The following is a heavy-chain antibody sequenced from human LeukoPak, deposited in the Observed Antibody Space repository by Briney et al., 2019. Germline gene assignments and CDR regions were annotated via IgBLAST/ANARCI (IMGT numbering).Heavy chain of an antibody. D-gene: IGHD3-16*01. CDR2: IRYDGSNT. Sequence: GGSLRLSCAASGFTFSAYGMHWVRQAPGKGLQWVAFIRYDGSNTYYADSVEGRFTISRDNSLDTLDLQMSSLRVDDTAVYYCAKGEVGWGSWPWAFDIWGLGTKVIVST. CDR3: AKGEVGWGSWPWAFDI. J-gene: IGHJ3*02. CDR1: GFTFSAYG. V-gene: IGHV3-30*02.